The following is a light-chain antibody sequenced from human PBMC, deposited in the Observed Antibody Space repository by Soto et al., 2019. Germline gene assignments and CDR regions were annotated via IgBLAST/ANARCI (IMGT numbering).Light chain of an antibody. CDR1: ALPKKY. J-gene: IGLJ3*02. Sequence: SYEMTQPPSVSVSLGQMARITCSGEALPKKYAYWYQQKPGQFPVLVIYKDSERPSGIPERFSGSSSGTIVTLTISGVQAEDEADYYCLSADISFRKVFGGGTKLTVL. V-gene: IGLV3-16*01. CDR2: KDS. CDR3: LSADISFRKV.